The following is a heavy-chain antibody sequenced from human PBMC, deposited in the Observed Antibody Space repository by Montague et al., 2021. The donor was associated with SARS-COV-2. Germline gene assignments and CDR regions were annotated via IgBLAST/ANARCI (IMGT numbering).Heavy chain of an antibody. D-gene: IGHD1-20*01. CDR2: ISNSGST. Sequence: SETLSLTCTVSGGSISGYYWSWFRQSAGKGLEWIGRISNSGSTSYNPSLKSRVTMSVDTSKNQFSLKLSSVTAADTAVYYCVRDQGRSNWNYPDYWGQGTLVTVSS. V-gene: IGHV4-4*07. CDR1: GGSISGYY. CDR3: VRDQGRSNWNYPDY. J-gene: IGHJ4*02.